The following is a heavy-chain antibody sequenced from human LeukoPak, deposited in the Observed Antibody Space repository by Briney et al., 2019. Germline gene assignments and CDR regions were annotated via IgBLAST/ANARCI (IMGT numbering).Heavy chain of an antibody. J-gene: IGHJ6*03. V-gene: IGHV1-18*01. CDR1: GYTFTSYA. CDR2: ISAYNGNT. D-gene: IGHD3-22*01. CDR3: ARCNYYDSSGYWGDYYYCYYMDV. Sequence: ASVKVSCKASGYTFTSYAISWVRQAPGQGLEWMSWISAYNGNTNYAQKLEGRVSMTTDTCTSTAYMELRSLRSDETAVCYCARCNYYDSSGYWGDYYYCYYMDVWGKGTTVTVSS.